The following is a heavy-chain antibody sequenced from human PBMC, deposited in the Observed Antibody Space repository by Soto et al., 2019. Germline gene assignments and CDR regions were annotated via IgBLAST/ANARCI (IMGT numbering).Heavy chain of an antibody. CDR1: GFTFDDYV. CDR2: ISWNSGII. CDR3: AKDPRRYFDY. V-gene: IGHV3-9*01. J-gene: IGHJ4*02. Sequence: EVQLVESGGGLVQPGRSLRLSCAASGFTFDDYVMHWVRQAPGKGLEWVSGISWNSGIIGYADSVKGRFTISRDNAKNPLYLQMNSLRAEDTALYYCAKDPRRYFDYWGQGTLVTVSS.